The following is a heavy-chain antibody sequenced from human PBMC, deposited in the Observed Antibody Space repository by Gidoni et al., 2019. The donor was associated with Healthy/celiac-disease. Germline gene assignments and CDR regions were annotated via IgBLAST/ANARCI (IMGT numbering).Heavy chain of an antibody. CDR3: AHGDSSSWSEANYYYYGMDV. CDR2: IYWDDDK. J-gene: IGHJ6*02. D-gene: IGHD6-13*01. V-gene: IGHV2-5*02. CDR1: GFSLSTSGVG. Sequence: QITLTESGPTLVNPTQTLPLTCTFSGFSLSTSGVGVGWIRQPPGKALEWLALIYWDDDKRYSPSLKSRLTITKDTSKNQVVLTMTNMDPVDTATYYCAHGDSSSWSEANYYYYGMDVWGQGTTVTVSS.